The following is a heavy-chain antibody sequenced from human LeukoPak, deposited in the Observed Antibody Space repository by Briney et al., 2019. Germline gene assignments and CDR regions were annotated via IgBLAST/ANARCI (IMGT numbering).Heavy chain of an antibody. Sequence: ASVKVSCKASGYTFTGYYMHWVRQAPGQGLEWMGWINPNSGGTNYAQKFQGRVTMTRDTSISTAYMELSRLRSDDPAVYYCARDLLAGDIVVVPAARPFDYWGQGTLVTVSS. CDR1: GYTFTGYY. CDR2: INPNSGGT. D-gene: IGHD2-2*01. V-gene: IGHV1-2*02. CDR3: ARDLLAGDIVVVPAARPFDY. J-gene: IGHJ4*02.